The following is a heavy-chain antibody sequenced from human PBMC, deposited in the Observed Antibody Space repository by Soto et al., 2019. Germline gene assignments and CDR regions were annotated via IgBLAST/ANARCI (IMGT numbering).Heavy chain of an antibody. CDR1: GFSFSSIA. Sequence: EVQLLESGGTLVQPGESLRLSCEGSGFSFSSIAMNWVRQAPGEGLEWVSSIRGTATAYSDSVKGRFTISRDNSKNTVYLQMNTMRGEDTAVYYCAKCAGLMTTSGGWCNWLAPLGQGTLVIVSS. CDR2: IRGTAT. D-gene: IGHD2-21*01. J-gene: IGHJ5*02. V-gene: IGHV3-23*01. CDR3: AKCAGLMTTSGGWCNWLAP.